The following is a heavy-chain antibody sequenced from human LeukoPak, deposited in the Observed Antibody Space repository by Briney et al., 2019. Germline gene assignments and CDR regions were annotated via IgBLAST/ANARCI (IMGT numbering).Heavy chain of an antibody. Sequence: GSSVKVSCKASGGTFSSDAISWVRQATGQGLEWMGGIIPIFGTANYAQKFQGRVTITTDESTSTAYMELSSLRSEDTAVYYCARDSTGGYHFDYWGQGTLVTVSS. J-gene: IGHJ4*02. CDR3: ARDSTGGYHFDY. CDR2: IIPIFGTA. D-gene: IGHD3-22*01. V-gene: IGHV1-69*05. CDR1: GGTFSSDA.